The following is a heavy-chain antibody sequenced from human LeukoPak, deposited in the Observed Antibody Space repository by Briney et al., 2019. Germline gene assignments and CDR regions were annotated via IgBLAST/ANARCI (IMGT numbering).Heavy chain of an antibody. V-gene: IGHV3-48*02. Sequence: GSLRLSCAASGFSFSSYNMNWVRQAPGKGLEWVSYISSSSGIIHYADSVQGRFTISRDNAKNSLYLQMNSLRDEDTAVYYCARDWPGDSSGYSPLDYWGQGTLVTVSS. CDR1: GFSFSSYN. CDR3: ARDWPGDSSGYSPLDY. D-gene: IGHD3-22*01. J-gene: IGHJ4*02. CDR2: ISSSSGII.